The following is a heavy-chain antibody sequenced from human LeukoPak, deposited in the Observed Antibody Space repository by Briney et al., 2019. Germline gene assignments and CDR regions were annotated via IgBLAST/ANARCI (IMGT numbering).Heavy chain of an antibody. D-gene: IGHD2-2*01. Sequence: SETLSLTCTVSGGSIRSSSDYWGWIRQPPGKGLEWIGTIYYSGSTYYNPSLQSRVTISVDTSSNQFSLKLTSVTAADTAVYYCARGRRYCSSTSCSGGRWFDPWGQGTLVTVSS. V-gene: IGHV4-39*07. CDR1: GGSIRSSSDY. CDR3: ARGRRYCSSTSCSGGRWFDP. CDR2: IYYSGST. J-gene: IGHJ5*02.